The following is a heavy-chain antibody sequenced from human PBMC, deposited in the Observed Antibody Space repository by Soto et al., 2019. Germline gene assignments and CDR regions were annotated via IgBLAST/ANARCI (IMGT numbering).Heavy chain of an antibody. CDR3: AREGIAVAGYKSEYFQH. CDR1: GYTFTSYY. Sequence: VSVKVSCKASGYTFTSYYMHWVRQAPGQGLEWMGIINPSGGSTSYAQKFQGRVTMTRDTSTSTVYMELSSLRSEDTAVYYCAREGIAVAGYKSEYFQHWGQGTLVTVSS. D-gene: IGHD6-19*01. V-gene: IGHV1-46*01. CDR2: INPSGGST. J-gene: IGHJ1*01.